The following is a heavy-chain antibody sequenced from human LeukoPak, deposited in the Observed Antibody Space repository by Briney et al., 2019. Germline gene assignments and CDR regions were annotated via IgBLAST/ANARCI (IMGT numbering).Heavy chain of an antibody. V-gene: IGHV3-7*05. J-gene: IGHJ4*02. Sequence: GGSLRLSCAASGFTFSSYWMSWVREAPGKGLEWVASIDQDGSGKDYVDSVKGRFTISRDNAQNSLYLQMSSLSAEDTAVYYCVVTTRSMSFDYWGQGTLVTVSS. D-gene: IGHD3-22*01. CDR1: GFTFSSYW. CDR3: VVTTRSMSFDY. CDR2: IDQDGSGK.